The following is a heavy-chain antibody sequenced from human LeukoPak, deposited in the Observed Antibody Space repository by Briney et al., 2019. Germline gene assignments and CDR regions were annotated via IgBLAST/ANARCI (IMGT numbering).Heavy chain of an antibody. Sequence: GSLILSCAASGFTLSSYAMSGVRQASGKGLEWVSAISGSGGSTYYADSVKGRFTISRDNSKNTLYLQMNSLRAEDTAVYYCAKDAGFGELWGWFDPWGQGTLVTVSS. CDR3: AKDAGFGELWGWFDP. D-gene: IGHD3-10*01. J-gene: IGHJ5*02. CDR1: GFTLSSYA. V-gene: IGHV3-23*01. CDR2: ISGSGGST.